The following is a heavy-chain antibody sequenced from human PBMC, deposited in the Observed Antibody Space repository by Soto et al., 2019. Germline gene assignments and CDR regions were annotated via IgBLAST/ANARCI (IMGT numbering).Heavy chain of an antibody. CDR2: ISAYNGNT. CDR3: ARDQSYPDGYNFEIYFDY. J-gene: IGHJ4*02. V-gene: IGHV1-18*01. CDR1: GYTFTSYG. Sequence: QVPLVQSGAEVKKPGASVKVSCKASGYTFTSYGISWVRQAPGQGLEWMGWISAYNGNTNYAQKLQGRVTMTTDTSTSTAYMELRSLRSDDTAVYYCARDQSYPDGYNFEIYFDYWGQGTLVTVSS. D-gene: IGHD5-12*01.